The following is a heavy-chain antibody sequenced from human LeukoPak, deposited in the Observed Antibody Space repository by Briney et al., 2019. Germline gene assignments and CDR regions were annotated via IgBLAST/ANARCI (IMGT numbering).Heavy chain of an antibody. J-gene: IGHJ4*02. CDR2: ISWNSGSI. Sequence: GGSLRLSCAASGFTFDDYAMHWVRQAPGKGLEWVPGISWNSGSIGYADSVKGRFTISRDNANNSLYLQMNSLRAEDTALYYCAKDMRPLQSYMGYFFVLGGQGTLVTVSS. V-gene: IGHV3-9*01. D-gene: IGHD2/OR15-2a*01. CDR1: GFTFDDYA. CDR3: AKDMRPLQSYMGYFFVL.